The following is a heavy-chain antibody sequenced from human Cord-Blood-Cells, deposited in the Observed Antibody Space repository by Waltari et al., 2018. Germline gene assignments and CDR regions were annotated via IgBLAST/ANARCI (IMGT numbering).Heavy chain of an antibody. CDR1: GFTFSSSW. CDR2: IKQDGSEK. J-gene: IGHJ4*02. Sequence: EVQLVESGGGLVQPGGSLSLSCAASGFTFSSSWQSWVGQVPGKGLEGVANIKQDGSEKYYVDSVKGRFTISRDNAKNSLYLQMNSLRAEDTAVYYCARVPTGTFDYWGQGTLVTVSS. CDR3: ARVPTGTFDY. V-gene: IGHV3-7*01.